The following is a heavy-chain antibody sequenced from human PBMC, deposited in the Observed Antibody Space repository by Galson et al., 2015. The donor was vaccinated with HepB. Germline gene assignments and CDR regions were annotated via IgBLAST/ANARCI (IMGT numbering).Heavy chain of an antibody. Sequence: SHSHRCAASGFALASHCSYSLGRAPGTGRQGEEVIYYDGTSKYYAESAKGRFSISRDNSKNTLSLQVSSLRVEDTAVYYCARDGGSGSTPSVTTKNNNYYFGMDVWGQGTTVTVSS. CDR2: IYYDGTSK. CDR3: ARDGGSGSTPSVTTKNNNYYFGMDV. D-gene: IGHD3-10*01. CDR1: GFALASHC. J-gene: IGHJ6*02. V-gene: IGHV3-33*01.